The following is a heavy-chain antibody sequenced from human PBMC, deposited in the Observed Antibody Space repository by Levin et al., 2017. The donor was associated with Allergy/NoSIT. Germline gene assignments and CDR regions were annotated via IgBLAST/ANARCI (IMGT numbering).Heavy chain of an antibody. J-gene: IGHJ3*02. CDR1: GFTFSSYA. Sequence: GGSLRLSCAASGFTFSSYAMHWVRQAPGKGLEWVAVISYDGSNKYYADSVKGRFTISRDNSKNTLYLQMNSLRAEDTAVYYCARGIGESFAFDIWGQGTMVTVSS. V-gene: IGHV3-30-3*01. CDR2: ISYDGSNK. D-gene: IGHD3-10*01. CDR3: ARGIGESFAFDI.